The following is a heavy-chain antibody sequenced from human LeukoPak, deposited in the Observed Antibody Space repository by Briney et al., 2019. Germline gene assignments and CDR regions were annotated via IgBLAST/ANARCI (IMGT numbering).Heavy chain of an antibody. J-gene: IGHJ3*02. CDR1: GGSISSSSYY. Sequence: SETLSLTCTVSGGSISSSSYYWGWIRQPPGKGLEWIGSVYYSGSTYYNPSLKSRVTISIDTSKSQFSLKLSSVTAADTAVYYCARHNDPAHAFDIWGQGTMVTVSS. V-gene: IGHV4-39*01. CDR3: ARHNDPAHAFDI. CDR2: VYYSGST. D-gene: IGHD1-1*01.